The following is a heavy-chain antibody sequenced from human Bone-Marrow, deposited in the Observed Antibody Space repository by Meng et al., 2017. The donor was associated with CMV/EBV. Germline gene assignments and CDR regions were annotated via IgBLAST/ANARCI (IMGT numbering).Heavy chain of an antibody. CDR1: GYTFTSYD. Sequence: ASVKVSCKASGYTFTSYDINWARQATGQGLEWMGWISAYNGNTNYAQKLQGRVTMTTDTSTSTAYMELRSLRSDDTAVYYCARSVPAAWDFDYWGQGTLVTVSS. CDR2: ISAYNGNT. J-gene: IGHJ4*02. D-gene: IGHD2-2*01. CDR3: ARSVPAAWDFDY. V-gene: IGHV1-18*01.